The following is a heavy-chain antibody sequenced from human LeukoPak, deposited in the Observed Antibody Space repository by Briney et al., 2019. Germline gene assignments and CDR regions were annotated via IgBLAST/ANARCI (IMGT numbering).Heavy chain of an antibody. CDR2: ISFSGDNT. Sequence: PGGSLRLSCVASGFTFRDSAMSWVRQAPGKGLEWVSLISFSGDNTYYTDSVKGRFTISRDNSKDTLYLQMNSLKTEDTAIYYCTKTYYYGSGSLDYWGQGTLVTVSS. V-gene: IGHV3-23*01. CDR3: TKTYYYGSGSLDY. J-gene: IGHJ4*02. CDR1: GFTFRDSA. D-gene: IGHD3-10*01.